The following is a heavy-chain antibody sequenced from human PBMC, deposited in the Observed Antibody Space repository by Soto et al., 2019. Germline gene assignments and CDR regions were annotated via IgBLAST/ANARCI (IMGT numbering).Heavy chain of an antibody. Sequence: KAGGSLRLSCAASGFSFSSYNMNWVRQAPGKGLEWVSSISSLSTYTNYADSVKGRFTISRDNDNNSLYLQMDSLRVEDTAVYYCARDPPLSSIVVVGVDDFWGQGTLVTVSS. V-gene: IGHV3-21*01. CDR3: ARDPPLSSIVVVGVDDF. CDR2: ISSLSTYT. CDR1: GFSFSSYN. J-gene: IGHJ4*02. D-gene: IGHD2-15*01.